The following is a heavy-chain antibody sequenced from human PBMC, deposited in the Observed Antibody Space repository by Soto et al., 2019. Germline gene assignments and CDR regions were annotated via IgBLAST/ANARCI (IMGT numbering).Heavy chain of an antibody. J-gene: IGHJ6*02. CDR3: ARGGGIVVVPAASGYYYYGMDV. Sequence: QVQLQESGPGLVKPSQTLSLTCTVSGGSISSGGYYWSWIRQHPGKGLEWIGYIYYSGGTYYNLTLKSRVTISVDTSKNQFSLKLSSVTAADTAVYYCARGGGIVVVPAASGYYYYGMDVWGQGTTVTVSS. CDR2: IYYSGGT. D-gene: IGHD2-2*01. CDR1: GGSISSGGYY. V-gene: IGHV4-31*03.